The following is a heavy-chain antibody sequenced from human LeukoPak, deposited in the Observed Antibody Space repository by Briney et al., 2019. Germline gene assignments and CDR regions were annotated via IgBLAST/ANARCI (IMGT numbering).Heavy chain of an antibody. CDR2: INPNSGGT. J-gene: IGHJ5*02. CDR1: GYTFTGYY. V-gene: IGHV1-2*02. Sequence: ASVKVSCKASGYTFTGYYMHWVRQAPGQGPEWMGWINPNSGGTNYAQKFQGRVTMTRDTSISTAYMELSRLRSDDTAVYYCAREWSGSGYYPSNWFDPWGQGALVTVSS. D-gene: IGHD3-22*01. CDR3: AREWSGSGYYPSNWFDP.